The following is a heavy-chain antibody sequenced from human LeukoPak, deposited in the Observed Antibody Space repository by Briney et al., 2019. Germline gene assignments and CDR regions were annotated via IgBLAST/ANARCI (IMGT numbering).Heavy chain of an antibody. CDR1: GFTFSSYG. CDR2: INWNGGST. V-gene: IGHV3-20*04. D-gene: IGHD3-9*01. Sequence: GGSLRLSCAASGFTFSSYGMSWVRQAPGKGLEWVSGINWNGGSTGYADSVKGRFTISRDNAKNSLYLQMNSLRAEDTALYYCAREGRRYFDWLLSGGYFDYWGQGTLVTVSS. J-gene: IGHJ4*02. CDR3: AREGRRYFDWLLSGGYFDY.